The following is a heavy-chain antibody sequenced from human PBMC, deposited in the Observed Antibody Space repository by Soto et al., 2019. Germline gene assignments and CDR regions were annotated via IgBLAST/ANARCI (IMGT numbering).Heavy chain of an antibody. J-gene: IGHJ6*02. Sequence: SETLSLTCTVSGDSISSYYWNWIRQPPGKGLEWIGYIYYSGSTNYNPSLKSRVTISVDTSKNQFSLKLSSVTAADTAMYYCARQGDRYYFYGMDFWGPGTTVTVSS. CDR2: IYYSGST. V-gene: IGHV4-59*01. CDR1: GDSISSYY. D-gene: IGHD2-21*02. CDR3: ARQGDRYYFYGMDF.